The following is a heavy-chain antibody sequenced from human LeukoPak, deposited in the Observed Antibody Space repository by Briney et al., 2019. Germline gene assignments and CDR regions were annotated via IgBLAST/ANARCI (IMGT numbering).Heavy chain of an antibody. CDR3: ARDGRFNGMDV. CDR1: GGTISSYC. V-gene: IGHV4-59*12. CDR2: IYYDGNN. J-gene: IGHJ6*02. D-gene: IGHD3-3*01. Sequence: SETLPLTCTVSGGTISSYCWTWIRQPPGTGLEWKGVIYYDGNNDYNPSLRGRVTISLDTSKNQFSLNLSSVTAADTAVYYCARDGRFNGMDVWGQGTTVTVSS.